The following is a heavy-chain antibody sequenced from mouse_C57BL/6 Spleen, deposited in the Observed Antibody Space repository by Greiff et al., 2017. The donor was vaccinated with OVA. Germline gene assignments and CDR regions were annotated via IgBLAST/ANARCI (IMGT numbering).Heavy chain of an antibody. Sequence: QVQLQQPGAELVRPGSSVKLSCKASGYTFTSYWMDWVKQRPGQGLEWIGNIYPSDSETHYNQQFKDKATLTVDKSSNTAYMRHSSLTSEGSAVYYCAIAYCSTQYYAKGDWGQGTSVSVAT. V-gene: IGHV1-61*01. CDR1: GYTFTSYW. D-gene: IGHD2-5*01. J-gene: IGHJ4*01. CDR2: IYPSDSET. CDR3: AIAYCSTQYYAKGD.